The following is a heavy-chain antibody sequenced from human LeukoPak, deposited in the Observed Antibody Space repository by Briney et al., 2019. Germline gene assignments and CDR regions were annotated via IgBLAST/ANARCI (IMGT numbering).Heavy chain of an antibody. Sequence: SGGSLRLSCAASGFTFSSYSMNWVRQPPGKGLEWFSYISSTSNTMYYADSVKGRFTISRDNAKTSLYLQMNSLTPEDTAVYYCARISVIRGLSSFDSWGQGTLVTVST. D-gene: IGHD3-10*01. J-gene: IGHJ4*02. CDR2: ISSTSNTM. CDR3: ARISVIRGLSSFDS. V-gene: IGHV3-48*04. CDR1: GFTFSSYS.